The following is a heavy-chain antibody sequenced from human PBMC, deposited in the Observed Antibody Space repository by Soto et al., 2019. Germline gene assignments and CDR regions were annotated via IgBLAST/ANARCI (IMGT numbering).Heavy chain of an antibody. Sequence: GGSLSLSCVASGFTFSSYSMNWVRQAPGKGLEWVSYISSSSSTIYYADSVKGRFTISRDNAKNSLYLQMNSLRAEDTAVYYCARAGGSGSRSDAFDIWGQGTMVTVSS. CDR3: ARAGGSGSRSDAFDI. CDR1: GFTFSSYS. J-gene: IGHJ3*02. D-gene: IGHD3-10*01. CDR2: ISSSSSTI. V-gene: IGHV3-48*01.